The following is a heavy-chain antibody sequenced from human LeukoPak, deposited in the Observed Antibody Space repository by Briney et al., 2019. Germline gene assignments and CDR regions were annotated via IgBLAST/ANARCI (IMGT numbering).Heavy chain of an antibody. D-gene: IGHD3-10*01. J-gene: IGHJ6*02. V-gene: IGHV3-66*01. Sequence: GGSLRLSCAASGFTVSSNYMSWVRQAPGKGLEWVSVIYSGGSTYYADSVKGRFTISRDNSKNTLHLQMNSLRAEDTAVYYCGGISARGVDYYYGMDVWGQGTTVTVSS. CDR3: GGISARGVDYYYGMDV. CDR1: GFTVSSNY. CDR2: IYSGGST.